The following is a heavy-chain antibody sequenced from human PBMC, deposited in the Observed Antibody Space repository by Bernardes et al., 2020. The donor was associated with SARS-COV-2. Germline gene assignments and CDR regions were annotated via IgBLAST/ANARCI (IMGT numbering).Heavy chain of an antibody. CDR3: VGSSCGRDCYIGGLRSWDYGMDV. J-gene: IGHJ6*02. CDR2: IYSSGTT. D-gene: IGHD2-21*02. Sequence: SESLSLTCTVSSGSISNSNYYWGWLLQPPGLGLEWIGSIYSSGTTYKNPSLQRRVTKSVDTSKNQFSLRLTSVTAADTAVYYCVGSSCGRDCYIGGLRSWDYGMDVWGQGTTVTVS. CDR1: SGSISNSNYY. V-gene: IGHV4-39*01.